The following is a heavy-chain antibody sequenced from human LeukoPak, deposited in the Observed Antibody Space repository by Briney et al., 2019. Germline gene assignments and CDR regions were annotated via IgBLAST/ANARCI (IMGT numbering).Heavy chain of an antibody. CDR2: ISWNSGSI. V-gene: IGHV3-9*01. CDR3: ANAYYDSSPYYFDY. D-gene: IGHD3-22*01. J-gene: IGHJ4*02. CDR1: GFTFDDYA. Sequence: GGSLRLSCAASGFTFDDYAMHWVRQAPGKGLEWVSGISWNSGSIGYADSVKGRFTISRDNAKNSLYLQMNSLRAEDTALYYCANAYYDSSPYYFDYWGQGTLVTVSS.